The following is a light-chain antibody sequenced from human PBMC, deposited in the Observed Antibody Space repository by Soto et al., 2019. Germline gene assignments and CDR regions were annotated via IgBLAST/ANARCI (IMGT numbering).Light chain of an antibody. J-gene: IGLJ2*01. Sequence: SVLTQPASVSGSPVQSITISCTGTSSDVGGYNYVSWYQQHPGKAPKLMIYDVSNRPSGVSNRFSGSKSGNTASLTISGLQAEDEADYYCRSYTSSGTLVFGGGTQLTVL. CDR2: DVS. CDR1: SSDVGGYNY. CDR3: RSYTSSGTLV. V-gene: IGLV2-14*01.